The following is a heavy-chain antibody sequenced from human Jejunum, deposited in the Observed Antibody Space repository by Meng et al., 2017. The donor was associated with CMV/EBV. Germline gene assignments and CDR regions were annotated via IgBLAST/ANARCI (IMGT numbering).Heavy chain of an antibody. Sequence: SGFTLSRHWMHWVRQAPGKGLVWVSRISSDGSNINYADSVKGRFIISRDNAKNTLYLQMDSLRAEDTAVYYCARDKDFGVDIDHWGQGTLVTVSS. CDR3: ARDKDFGVDIDH. D-gene: IGHD3-3*01. CDR1: GFTLSRHW. V-gene: IGHV3-74*01. CDR2: ISSDGSNI. J-gene: IGHJ4*02.